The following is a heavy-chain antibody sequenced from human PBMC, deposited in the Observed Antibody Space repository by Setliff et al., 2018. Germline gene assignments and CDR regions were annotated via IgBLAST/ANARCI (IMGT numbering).Heavy chain of an antibody. CDR3: ARHWDFCGGDCPHNSIDY. Sequence: LSLTCTVSGDSIRSSSYYWGWIRQSPGKGLEWIGSIYYSGRTYYNAVFKSRVTISVDASKNQFSLKLSSVTAADTAVYYCARHWDFCGGDCPHNSIDYWGQGTLVTVSS. V-gene: IGHV4-39*01. D-gene: IGHD2-21*02. J-gene: IGHJ4*02. CDR1: GDSIRSSSYY. CDR2: IYYSGRT.